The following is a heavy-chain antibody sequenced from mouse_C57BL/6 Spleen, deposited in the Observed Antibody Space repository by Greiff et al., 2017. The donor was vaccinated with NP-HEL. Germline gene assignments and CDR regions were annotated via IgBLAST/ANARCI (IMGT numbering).Heavy chain of an antibody. V-gene: IGHV1-69*01. D-gene: IGHD2-1*01. CDR3: AIYSGFAY. CDR1: GYTFTSYW. J-gene: IGHJ3*01. Sequence: QVQLQQSGAELVMPGASVKLSCKASGYTFTSYWMHWVKQRPGQGLEWIGEIDPSDSYTNYNQKFKGKSTLTVDKSSSTAYMQLSSLTSDDSAVYYCAIYSGFAYWGHGALVTVSA. CDR2: IDPSDSYT.